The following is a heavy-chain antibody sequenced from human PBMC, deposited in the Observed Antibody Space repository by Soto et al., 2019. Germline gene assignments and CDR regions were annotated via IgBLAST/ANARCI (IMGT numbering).Heavy chain of an antibody. J-gene: IGHJ4*02. V-gene: IGHV4-30-4*01. CDR1: GGSISSGDYY. CDR2: IYYSGST. D-gene: IGHD6-13*01. Sequence: SETLSLTCTISGGSISSGDYYWSWIRQPPVKGLEWIGYIYYSGSTYYNPSLKSRVTISVDTSKNQFSLKLSSVTAAETAVYYCARRTSSWYYFDYWGQGTLVTV. CDR3: ARRTSSWYYFDY.